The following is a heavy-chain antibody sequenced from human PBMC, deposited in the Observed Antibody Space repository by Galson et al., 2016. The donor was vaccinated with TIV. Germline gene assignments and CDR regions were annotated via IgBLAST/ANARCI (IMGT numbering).Heavy chain of an antibody. CDR1: GGTFSSYS. Sequence: SVKVSCKAAGGTFSSYSISWVRQAPGQGLEWMGRIIPILDITHYAQNFQGRVTMTADKSTSTAYMELTSLRSEDTAIYYCAKDRGRSTTSSYMDVWGKGTTVTISS. CDR3: AKDRGRSTTSSYMDV. D-gene: IGHD2-2*01. J-gene: IGHJ6*03. CDR2: IIPILDIT. V-gene: IGHV1-69*04.